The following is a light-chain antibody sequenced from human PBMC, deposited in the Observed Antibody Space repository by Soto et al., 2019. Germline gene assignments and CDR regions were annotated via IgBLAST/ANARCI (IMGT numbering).Light chain of an antibody. V-gene: IGKV1-39*01. CDR2: AAS. CDR3: QQYNNWPFALT. CDR1: QSISSY. J-gene: IGKJ4*01. Sequence: DIQMTQSPSSLSASVGDRVTITCRASQSISSYLNWYQQKPGKAPKLLIYAASSLQSGVPSRFSGSGSGTEFTLTISSLQSEDFAVYYCQQYNNWPFALTFGGGTKVDIK.